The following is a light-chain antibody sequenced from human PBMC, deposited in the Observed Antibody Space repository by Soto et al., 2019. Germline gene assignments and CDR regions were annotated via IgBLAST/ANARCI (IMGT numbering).Light chain of an antibody. V-gene: IGKV3-20*01. Sequence: EIVLTQSPATLSLSPGEIATLSCSASQSVSSYLAWYQQKPGQAPRLLIYDASNRATGIPDRFSGSGSGTDFTLTISRLEPEDFAVYYCQQYGSSPGLFACGPGTKVDIK. J-gene: IGKJ3*01. CDR3: QQYGSSPGLFA. CDR2: DAS. CDR1: QSVSSY.